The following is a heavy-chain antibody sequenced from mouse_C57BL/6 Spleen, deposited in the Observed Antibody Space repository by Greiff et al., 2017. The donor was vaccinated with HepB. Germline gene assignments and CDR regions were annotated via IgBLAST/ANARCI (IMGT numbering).Heavy chain of an antibody. CDR1: GYAFSSSW. CDR3: ARSGDSSGPWFAY. J-gene: IGHJ3*01. V-gene: IGHV1-82*01. CDR2: IYPGDGDT. Sequence: VQVVESGPELVKPGASVKISCKASGYAFSSSWMNWVKQRPGKGLEWIGRIYPGDGDTNYNGKFKGKATLTADKSSSTAYMQLSSLTSEDSAVYFCARSGDSSGPWFAYWGQGTLVTVSA. D-gene: IGHD3-2*02.